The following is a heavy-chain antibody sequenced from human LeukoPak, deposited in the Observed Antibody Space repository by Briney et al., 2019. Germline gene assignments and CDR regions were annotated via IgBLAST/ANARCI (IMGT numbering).Heavy chain of an antibody. CDR2: ITSKTDGGTA. CDR1: GFTVNQDS. V-gene: IGHV3-15*01. J-gene: IGHJ4*02. CDR3: TTYRCSSASCYFDY. D-gene: IGHD2-15*01. Sequence: PGGSLLLSCAGSGFTVNQDSIGCGCQGPRKGLEWVGRITSKTDGGTADYAAPIKGRFTMSRDDSKNTLYLQLDSLNSGDTAVYYRTTYRCSSASCYFDYWGKGTLVIVSS.